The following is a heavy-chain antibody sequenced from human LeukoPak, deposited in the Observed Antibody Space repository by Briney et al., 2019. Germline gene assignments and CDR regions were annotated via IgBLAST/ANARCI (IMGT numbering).Heavy chain of an antibody. V-gene: IGHV3-23*01. CDR1: GISLSNYA. CDR3: AKRGVVIRGLLVIGYHQEAYHYDF. D-gene: IGHD3-10*01. J-gene: IGHJ4*02. CDR2: ISERGGST. Sequence: GGSLKLSCVVSGISLSNYAMTWVRQAPGKGLEWVSYISERGGSTTYADSVKGRFTISRDTSLNTLYLQMNNLRAEDTAVYFCAKRGVVIRGLLVIGYHQEAYHYDFWGQGVLVTVSS.